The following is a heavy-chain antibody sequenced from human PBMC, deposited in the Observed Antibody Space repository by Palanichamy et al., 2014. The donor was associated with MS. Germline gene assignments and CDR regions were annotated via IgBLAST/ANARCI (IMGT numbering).Heavy chain of an antibody. CDR2: ISTSSGII. D-gene: IGHD5-12*01. CDR3: ARDGGYSGYDPMDV. CDR1: GFIYRSYS. J-gene: IGHJ6*03. V-gene: IGHV3-48*02. Sequence: EVQLVESGGGLIQPGGSLRLSCAASGFIYRSYSMNWVRQAPGKGLEWISYISTSSGIIHYADSVKGRFTISRDNAKNSLSVQMNSLRDEDTAVYYCARDGGYSGYDPMDVWGKGTTVTVSS.